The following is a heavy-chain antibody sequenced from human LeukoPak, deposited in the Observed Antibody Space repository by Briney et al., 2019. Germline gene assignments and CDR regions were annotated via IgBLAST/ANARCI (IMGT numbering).Heavy chain of an antibody. CDR1: GFTFSNAW. J-gene: IGHJ4*02. V-gene: IGHV3-15*01. D-gene: IGHD5-18*01. Sequence: GGSLRLSCAASGFTFSNAWMSWVRQAPGKGLKWVGRIKSKTDGGTTDYAAPVKGRFTISRDDSKNTLYLQMNSLKTEDTAVYYCTTAVGGYSYGYWGQGTLVTVSS. CDR3: TTAVGGYSYGY. CDR2: IKSKTDGGTT.